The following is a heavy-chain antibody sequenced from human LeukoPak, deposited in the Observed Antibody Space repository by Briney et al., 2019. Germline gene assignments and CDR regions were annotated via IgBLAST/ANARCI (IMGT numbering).Heavy chain of an antibody. Sequence: PSETLSLTCTVSGGSISSSSYYWGWIRQPPGKGLEWIGSIFYSGSTYYNPSLKSRVTISVDTSKNQFSLKLSSVTAADTAVYYCARDSGSPWGQGTLVTVSS. CDR1: GGSISSSSYY. J-gene: IGHJ5*02. V-gene: IGHV4-39*07. CDR2: IFYSGST. CDR3: ARDSGSP.